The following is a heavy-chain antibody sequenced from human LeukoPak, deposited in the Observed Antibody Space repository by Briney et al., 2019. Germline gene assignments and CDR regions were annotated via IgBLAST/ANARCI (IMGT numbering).Heavy chain of an antibody. V-gene: IGHV4-39*01. CDR3: ARQAVAGRGFDY. Sequence: SETLSLTCTVSGGSISSSSYSWGWLRQPPGKGLEWIGSIYYSGSTYYNPSLKSRVTISVDTSKNQFSLKLSSVTAADTAVYYCARQAVAGRGFDYWGQGTLVTVSS. CDR1: GGSISSSSYS. D-gene: IGHD6-19*01. J-gene: IGHJ4*02. CDR2: IYYSGST.